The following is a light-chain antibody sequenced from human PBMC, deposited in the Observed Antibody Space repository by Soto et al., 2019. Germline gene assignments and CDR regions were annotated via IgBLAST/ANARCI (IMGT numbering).Light chain of an antibody. V-gene: IGKV1-5*03. CDR3: QQSNSYWT. Sequence: DIQMTQSPSTLSASVGDRVTITCRASQSISSRLAWYQQKPGKAPKLLIYKASSLESGVPSRFSGSGSGTEFTLTISSLQPDDSATYYCQQSNSYWTFGQGTKVEIK. CDR2: KAS. CDR1: QSISSR. J-gene: IGKJ1*01.